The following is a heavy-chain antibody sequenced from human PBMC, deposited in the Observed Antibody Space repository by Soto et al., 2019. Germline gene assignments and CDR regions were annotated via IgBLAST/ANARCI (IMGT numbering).Heavy chain of an antibody. V-gene: IGHV3-53*02. CDR2: IYSGGST. Sequence: EVQLVETGGGLIQPGGSLRLSCAASGFTVSSNYMSWVRQAPGMGLEWVSVIYSGGSTYYADSVKGRFTISRDNSKNTLYLQMNSLRAEDTAVYYCARDSSSGYYYYYYGMDVWGQGTTVTVSS. D-gene: IGHD3-22*01. CDR3: ARDSSSGYYYYYYGMDV. J-gene: IGHJ6*02. CDR1: GFTVSSNY.